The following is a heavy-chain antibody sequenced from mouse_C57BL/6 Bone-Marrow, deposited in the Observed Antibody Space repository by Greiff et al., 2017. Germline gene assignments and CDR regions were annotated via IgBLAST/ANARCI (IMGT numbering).Heavy chain of an antibody. CDR3: AHDYDKGGHYYAMDY. J-gene: IGHJ4*01. CDR1: GYTFTSYW. Sequence: QVQLKQPGAELVKPGASVKLSCKASGYTFTSYWMQWVKQRPGQGLEWIGEIDPSDSYTNYNQKFKGKATLTVDTSSSTAYMQLSSLTSEDSAVYYCAHDYDKGGHYYAMDYWGQGTSVTVSS. V-gene: IGHV1-50*01. CDR2: IDPSDSYT. D-gene: IGHD2-4*01.